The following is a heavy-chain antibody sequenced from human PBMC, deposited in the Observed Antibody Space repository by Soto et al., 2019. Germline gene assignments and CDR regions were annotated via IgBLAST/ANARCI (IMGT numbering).Heavy chain of an antibody. CDR1: GFTFDDYG. CDR2: ISFSGNTI. Sequence: GGSLRLSCAASGFTFDDYGMHCVRQAPGKRLEWFSFISFSGNTIYYADSVRGRFTISRHNAKSHLLLPMNSLRDDATPTYYCARRLDALQYSDFWGRGTLVNVSS. D-gene: IGHD5-18*01. V-gene: IGHV3-48*02. CDR3: ARRLDALQYSDF. J-gene: IGHJ4*02.